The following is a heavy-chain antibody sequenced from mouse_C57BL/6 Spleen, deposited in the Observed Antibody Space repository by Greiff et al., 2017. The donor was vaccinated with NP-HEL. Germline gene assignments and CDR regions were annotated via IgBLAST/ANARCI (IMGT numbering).Heavy chain of an antibody. D-gene: IGHD2-4*01. Sequence: EVKLQESGGGLVKPGGSLKLSCAASGFTFSSYAMSWVRQTPEKRLEWVATISDGGSYTYYPDNVKGRFTISRDNAKNNLYLQMSHLKSEDTAMYYCARVMINYAMDYWGQGTSVTVSS. CDR1: GFTFSSYA. CDR3: ARVMINYAMDY. J-gene: IGHJ4*01. V-gene: IGHV5-4*03. CDR2: ISDGGSYT.